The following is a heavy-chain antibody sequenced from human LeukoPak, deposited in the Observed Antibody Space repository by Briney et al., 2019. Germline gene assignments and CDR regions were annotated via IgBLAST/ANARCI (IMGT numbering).Heavy chain of an antibody. V-gene: IGHV1-46*01. J-gene: IGHJ4*02. Sequence: ASVKVSCKASGYTFTGYAMNWVRQAPGQGLEWMGMIYPRDGSTSYAQKFQGRVTVTRDTSTSTVHMELSGLRSEDTAVYYCARDQEGFDYWGQGTLVTVSS. CDR2: IYPRDGST. CDR1: GYTFTGYA. CDR3: ARDQEGFDY.